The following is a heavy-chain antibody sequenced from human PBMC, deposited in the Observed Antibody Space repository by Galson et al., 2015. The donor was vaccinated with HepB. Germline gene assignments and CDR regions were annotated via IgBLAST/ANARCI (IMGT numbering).Heavy chain of an antibody. CDR2: INAGNGNT. V-gene: IGHV1-3*01. J-gene: IGHJ4*02. CDR3: ARDAAVAVYYFDY. D-gene: IGHD6-19*01. Sequence: SVKVSCKASGYTFTSYAMHWVRQAPGQRLEWMGWINAGNGNTKYSQKFQGRVTITRDTSASTAYMELSSLRSEDTAVYYCARDAAVAVYYFDYWGQGTLVTVSS. CDR1: GYTFTSYA.